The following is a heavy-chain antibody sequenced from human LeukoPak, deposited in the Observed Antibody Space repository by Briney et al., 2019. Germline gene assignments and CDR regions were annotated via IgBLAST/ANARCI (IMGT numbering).Heavy chain of an antibody. CDR1: GGTLSTHA. CDR2: IIPILSQT. J-gene: IGHJ3*01. V-gene: IGHV1-69*11. D-gene: IGHD3-10*01. CDR3: AKVRGSDAFDL. Sequence: SVKVSCKSSGGTLSTHAINWVRQAPGQGLEWMGRIIPILSQTNYALKFRGRFTMTADESTNTAYMELSSLKSEDTAVYFCAKVRGSDAFDLWGQGTMVTVSS.